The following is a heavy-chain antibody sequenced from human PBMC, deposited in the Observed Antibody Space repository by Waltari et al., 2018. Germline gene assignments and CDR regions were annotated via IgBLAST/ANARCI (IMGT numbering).Heavy chain of an antibody. Sequence: QLQLQESGPGLVKPSETLSLTCSVSGASITSTKHYWGWIRQPPGQGLEWIATISYNGATYSSPSLRGPVTVSRDTSMNYVSLKLGSVTAADTAVYYCATYIGASVETAAFDVWGQGTMVTVSS. V-gene: IGHV4-39*02. CDR1: GASITSTKHY. D-gene: IGHD5-12*01. CDR3: ATYIGASVETAAFDV. CDR2: ISYNGAT. J-gene: IGHJ3*01.